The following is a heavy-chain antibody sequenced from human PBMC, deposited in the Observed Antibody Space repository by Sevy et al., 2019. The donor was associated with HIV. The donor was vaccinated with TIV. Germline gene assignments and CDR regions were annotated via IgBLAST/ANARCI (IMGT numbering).Heavy chain of an antibody. D-gene: IGHD2-2*02. J-gene: IGHJ6*02. Sequence: ASVKVSCKASGYTFTSYDINWVRQATGQGLEWMGWMNPNSGNTGYAQKFQGRVTMTRNTSISTAYMELSSLRSEDTAVYYCARGDRYCSSTSCYTFWVGYYYGMDVWGQWTTVTVSS. CDR3: ARGDRYCSSTSCYTFWVGYYYGMDV. CDR2: MNPNSGNT. V-gene: IGHV1-8*01. CDR1: GYTFTSYD.